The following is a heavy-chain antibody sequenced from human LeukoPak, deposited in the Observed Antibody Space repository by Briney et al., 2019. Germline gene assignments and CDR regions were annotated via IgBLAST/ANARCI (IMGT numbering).Heavy chain of an antibody. J-gene: IGHJ6*02. D-gene: IGHD6-13*01. CDR2: MSYSGST. CDR3: ARVFRTAAGSYFYYYGMDV. CDR1: GGSVSSGSYY. Sequence: PSETLSLTCTVSGGSVSSGSYYWSWIRQPPGKGLEWIGYMSYSGSTNYNLSLKSRVTISVDTSKNQFSLKLSSVTAADTAVYYCARVFRTAAGSYFYYYGMDVWGQGTTVTVSS. V-gene: IGHV4-61*01.